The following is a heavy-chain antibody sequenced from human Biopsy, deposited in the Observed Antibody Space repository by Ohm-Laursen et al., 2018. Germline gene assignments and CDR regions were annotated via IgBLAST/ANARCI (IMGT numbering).Heavy chain of an antibody. CDR2: ASYSGYT. V-gene: IGHV4-59*08. CDR3: ARLGNFWNAEDGPDL. J-gene: IGHJ3*01. Sequence: PSDTLSLTCTVSDDSIRNFYWTWIRQPPGQGLEWIGHASYSGYTNYNPSLKSRVTISVATSKNHFSLNLRSVTAADTAVYSCARLGNFWNAEDGPDLWGLGTMVTVSS. CDR1: DDSIRNFY. D-gene: IGHD3-3*01.